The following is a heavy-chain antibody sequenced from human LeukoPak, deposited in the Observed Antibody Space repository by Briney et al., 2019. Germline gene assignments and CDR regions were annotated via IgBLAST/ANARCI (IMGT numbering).Heavy chain of an antibody. D-gene: IGHD3-10*01. CDR1: GGSLSSGGYS. CDR2: IYHSGST. J-gene: IGHJ4*02. CDR3: ARVGHYRSMVRGVTIPYYFDY. V-gene: IGHV4-30-2*01. Sequence: SQTLSLTCAVSGGSLSSGGYSWSWLRQPPGKGLEWLGYIYHSGSTYYNPSLKSRVTRSVDRSKNQFSLKLRSVTAADPAVNYCARVGHYRSMVRGVTIPYYFDYWGQGTLVTVSS.